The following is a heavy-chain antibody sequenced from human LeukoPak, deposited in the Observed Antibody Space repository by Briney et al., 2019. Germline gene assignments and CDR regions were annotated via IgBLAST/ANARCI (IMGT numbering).Heavy chain of an antibody. CDR2: IWYDGSNK. D-gene: IGHD2-15*01. V-gene: IGHV3-33*01. J-gene: IGHJ4*02. Sequence: GGSLRLSCAASGFTFSSYGMHWVRQAPGKGLEWVALIWYDGSNKYYAGSVKGRFTISRDNSKNTVYLQMNSLRAEDTAVYSCARELSPVVKYSFDSWGQGTQVTVSS. CDR1: GFTFSSYG. CDR3: ARELSPVVKYSFDS.